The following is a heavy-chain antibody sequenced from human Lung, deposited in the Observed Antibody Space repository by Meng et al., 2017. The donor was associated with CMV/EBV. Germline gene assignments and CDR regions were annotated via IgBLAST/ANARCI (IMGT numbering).Heavy chain of an antibody. D-gene: IGHD3-3*02. V-gene: IGHV1-24*01. CDR3: ANTFMGGFDP. CDR2: FGYEHDEK. J-gene: IGHJ5*02. CDR1: CYILSKIP. Sequence: SCQLSCYILSKIPKHTVRQAPGKGVKWMGGFGYEHDEKIYAQTFQGRVAMNEDIFTDTAYMELTSLRFEYTAVYFCANTFMGGFDPWGQGTLVTVSS.